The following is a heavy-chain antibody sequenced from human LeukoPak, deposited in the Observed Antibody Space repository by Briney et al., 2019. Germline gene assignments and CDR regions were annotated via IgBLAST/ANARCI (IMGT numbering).Heavy chain of an antibody. Sequence: SETLSLTCTVSGGSISSSSYYWGWIRQPPGKGLEWIGSIYYSGSTYYNPSLKSRVTISVDTSKNQFSLKLSSVTAADTAVYYCARTDSGSYRGDAFDIWGQGTMVTVSS. CDR2: IYYSGST. D-gene: IGHD1-26*01. V-gene: IGHV4-39*07. CDR1: GGSISSSSYY. J-gene: IGHJ3*02. CDR3: ARTDSGSYRGDAFDI.